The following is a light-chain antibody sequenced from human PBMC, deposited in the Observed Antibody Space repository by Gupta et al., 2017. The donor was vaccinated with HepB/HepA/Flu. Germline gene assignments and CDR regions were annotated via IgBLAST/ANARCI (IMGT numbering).Light chain of an antibody. Sequence: EIVMTQSPVTLSVSPGERATLSCRASQNINTNVAWYQQKAGQAPRLLIFGSSTRSTGIPARFSGSGSGTEFTLTISSLQSEDFAVYYCQKENNRPLTFGHGTKVDIK. CDR2: GSS. J-gene: IGKJ3*01. CDR1: QNINTN. V-gene: IGKV3D-15*01. CDR3: QKENNRPLT.